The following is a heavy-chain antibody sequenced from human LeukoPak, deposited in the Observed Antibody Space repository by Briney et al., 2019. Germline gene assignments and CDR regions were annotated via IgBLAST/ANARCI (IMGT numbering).Heavy chain of an antibody. CDR3: AKDDSSGYYDF. D-gene: IGHD3-22*01. CDR1: GGSISSYY. CDR2: IYYSGST. Sequence: SETLSLTCTVSGGSISSYYWSWIRQPPGKGLEWIGYIYYSGSTNYNPSLKSRVTISVDTSKNQFSLKLSSVTAADTAVYYCAKDDSSGYYDFWGQGTLVTVSS. J-gene: IGHJ4*02. V-gene: IGHV4-59*01.